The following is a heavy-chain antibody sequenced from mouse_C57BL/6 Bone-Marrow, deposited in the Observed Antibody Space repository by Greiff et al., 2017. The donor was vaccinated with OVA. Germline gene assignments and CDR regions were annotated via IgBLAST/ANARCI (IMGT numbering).Heavy chain of an antibody. CDR3: ATRGGMDY. CDR1: GYAFSSSW. Sequence: VQLKESGPELVKPGASVKISCKASGYAFSSSWMNWVKQRPGKGLEWIGRIYPGDGDTNYNGKFKGKATLTADKSSSTAYMQLSSLTSEDSAVYFCATRGGMDYWGQGTSVTVSS. J-gene: IGHJ4*01. D-gene: IGHD1-1*02. CDR2: IYPGDGDT. V-gene: IGHV1-82*01.